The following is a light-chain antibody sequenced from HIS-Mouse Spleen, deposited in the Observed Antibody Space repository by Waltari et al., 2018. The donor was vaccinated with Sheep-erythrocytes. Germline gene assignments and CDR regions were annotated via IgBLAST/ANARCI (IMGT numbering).Light chain of an antibody. CDR1: SGSIAINY. V-gene: IGLV6-57*02. CDR2: EDN. Sequence: NFMLTQPHSVSDSPGKTVTISCTGSSGSIAINYVQCYQQRPGSAPTTVIYEDNQRPSGVPDRFSGSIDSSSNSASLTISGRKTEDEADYYCQSYDSSNFWVFGGGTKLTVL. J-gene: IGLJ3*02. CDR3: QSYDSSNFWV.